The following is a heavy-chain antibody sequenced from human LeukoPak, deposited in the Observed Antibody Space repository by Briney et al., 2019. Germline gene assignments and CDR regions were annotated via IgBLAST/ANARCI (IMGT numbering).Heavy chain of an antibody. CDR1: GFPFSSYA. D-gene: IGHD1-26*01. CDR3: ARAQVGAPTDL. J-gene: IGHJ5*02. CDR2: IHGDGDNI. Sequence: GGSLRLSCAASGFPFSSYAMYWVCQAPGKGLVWVARIHGDGDNISYADSVRGRFTISRDNAKDTLYLHMNGLRPEDTAVYYCARAQVGAPTDLWGQGTLVTVSS. V-gene: IGHV3-74*01.